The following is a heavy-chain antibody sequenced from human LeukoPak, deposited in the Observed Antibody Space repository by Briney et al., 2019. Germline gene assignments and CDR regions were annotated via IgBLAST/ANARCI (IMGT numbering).Heavy chain of an antibody. CDR1: GYSFTDYY. D-gene: IGHD2-21*01. CDR2: INPNSGGT. Sequence: ASVTVSFKTSGYSFTDYYMHWVRQAPGQGLEWMGWINPNSGGTSSAQKFQGRVTMTRDTSISTVYMEVSWLTSDDTAIYYCARADRLHGGPYLIGPWGQGTLVTVSS. V-gene: IGHV1-2*02. J-gene: IGHJ5*02. CDR3: ARADRLHGGPYLIGP.